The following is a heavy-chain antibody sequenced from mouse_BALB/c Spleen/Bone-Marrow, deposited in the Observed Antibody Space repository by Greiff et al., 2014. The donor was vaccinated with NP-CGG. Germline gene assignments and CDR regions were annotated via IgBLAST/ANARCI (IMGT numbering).Heavy chain of an antibody. V-gene: IGHV3-8*02. J-gene: IGHJ2*01. Sequence: VQLKESGPSLVKPSQTLSLTCSVTGDSITSGYWNWIRKFPGNKLEYMGFISYSGGTYYNPSLRSRISITRDTSKNQYYLQLNSVTTEDTATYFCARTHYYGWFDSWGQGTTLIVSS. CDR2: ISYSGGT. CDR1: GDSITSGY. D-gene: IGHD1-2*01. CDR3: ARTHYYGWFDS.